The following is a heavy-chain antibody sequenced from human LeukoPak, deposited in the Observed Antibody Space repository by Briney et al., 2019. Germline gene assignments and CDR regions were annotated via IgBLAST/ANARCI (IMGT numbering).Heavy chain of an antibody. CDR2: IKQDGSEK. V-gene: IGHV3-7*01. D-gene: IGHD5-18*01. CDR3: ARGYSYGYTHAFDI. CDR1: GFTFSSYW. J-gene: IGHJ3*02. Sequence: GGSLRLSCAASGFTFSSYWMSWVRQAPGKGLEWVANIKQDGSEKYYVDSVKGRFTISRDNAKNSLYLQMNSLRAEDTAVYYCARGYSYGYTHAFDIWGQGTMVTVSS.